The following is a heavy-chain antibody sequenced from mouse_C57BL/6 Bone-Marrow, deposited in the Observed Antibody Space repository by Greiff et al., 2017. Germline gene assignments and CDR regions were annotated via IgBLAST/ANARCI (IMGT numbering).Heavy chain of an antibody. V-gene: IGHV1-55*01. Sequence: QLPGAELVKPGASVKMSCKASGYTFTSYWITWVKQRPGQGLEWIGDIYPGSGSTNYNEKFKSKATLTVDTSSSTAYMQLSSLTSEDSAVYYCARRDYYGSSFAWFAYWGQGTLVTVSA. CDR1: GYTFTSYW. J-gene: IGHJ3*01. D-gene: IGHD1-1*01. CDR2: IYPGSGST. CDR3: ARRDYYGSSFAWFAY.